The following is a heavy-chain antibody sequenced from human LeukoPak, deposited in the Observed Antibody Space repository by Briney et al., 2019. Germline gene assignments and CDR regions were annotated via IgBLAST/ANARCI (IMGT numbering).Heavy chain of an antibody. CDR3: ARLGSSWSSDY. Sequence: PGTSLRLSCAASGFTFTSYGMHWVRQAPGKGLEWVALIWYDGRKEYYADSVKGRFTISRDDSRNTLCLQMNGLRAEDTAVYYCARLGSSWSSDYWGQGTLVTVSS. CDR1: GFTFTSYG. CDR2: IWYDGRKE. V-gene: IGHV3-33*01. D-gene: IGHD6-13*01. J-gene: IGHJ4*02.